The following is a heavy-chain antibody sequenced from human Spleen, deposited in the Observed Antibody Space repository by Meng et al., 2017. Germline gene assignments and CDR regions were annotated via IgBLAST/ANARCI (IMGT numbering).Heavy chain of an antibody. J-gene: IGHJ4*01. CDR3: ARGYRSKWWYFDY. CDR2: VYHDGST. D-gene: IGHD2-15*01. Sequence: QVQLKESGPGQVKPSGTLSLTCTVSGVSITNNNWWNWVRQPPGKGLEWIGEVYHDGSTDYNPSLKSRVTISVDRSNNQFSLRLTSVTAADTAIYYCARGYRSKWWYFDYWGHGTLVTVSS. V-gene: IGHV4-4*02. CDR1: GVSITNNNW.